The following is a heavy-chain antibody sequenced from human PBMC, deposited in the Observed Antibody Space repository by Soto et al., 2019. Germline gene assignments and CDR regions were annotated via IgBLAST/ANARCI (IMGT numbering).Heavy chain of an antibody. CDR3: ARGSGYDYPGAPFDY. CDR1: GFTFADYA. J-gene: IGHJ4*02. V-gene: IGHV3-9*01. D-gene: IGHD5-12*01. Sequence: EVQLVESGGGLVQPGRSLRLSCAASGFTFADYAMHWVRQAPGKGLEWVSGISWNSGSRGQADSVKGRFTISRDNAKNSLYLQMNSLRAEDTALYYCARGSGYDYPGAPFDYWGQGTLVTVSS. CDR2: ISWNSGSR.